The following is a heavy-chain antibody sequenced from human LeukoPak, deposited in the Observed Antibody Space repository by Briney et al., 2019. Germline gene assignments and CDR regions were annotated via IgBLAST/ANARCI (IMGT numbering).Heavy chain of an antibody. V-gene: IGHV3-48*03. Sequence: GGSLRLSCAASGFTFSSYEMNWVRQAPGKGLEWVSYISSSGSTIYYADSVKVRFTISRDNAKISLYLQMNSLRAEDTAVYYCARVASGSYSPPRYYYYYYMDVWGKGTTVTVSS. CDR1: GFTFSSYE. CDR3: ARVASGSYSPPRYYYYYYMDV. CDR2: ISSSGSTI. D-gene: IGHD1-26*01. J-gene: IGHJ6*03.